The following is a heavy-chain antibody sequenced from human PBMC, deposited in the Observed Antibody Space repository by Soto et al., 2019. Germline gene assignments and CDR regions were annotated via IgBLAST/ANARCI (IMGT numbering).Heavy chain of an antibody. CDR2: ISYDGSNK. J-gene: IGHJ4*02. Sequence: PGGSLRLPCVMSGFTFSSYGMHWVRQAPGKGLEWVAVISYDGSNKYYADSVKGRFTISRDNSKNTLYLQMNSLRAEDTAVYYCAKWGVPRGYSYGSGGFDYWGQGTLVTVSS. CDR3: AKWGVPRGYSYGSGGFDY. D-gene: IGHD5-18*01. CDR1: GFTFSSYG. V-gene: IGHV3-30*18.